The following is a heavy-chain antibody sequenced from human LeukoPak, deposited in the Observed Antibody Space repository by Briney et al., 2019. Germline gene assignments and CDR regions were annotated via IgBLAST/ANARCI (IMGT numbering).Heavy chain of an antibody. J-gene: IGHJ5*02. CDR3: ARAYDSSGYTDPPSNWFDP. CDR2: IYYSGST. CDR1: GGSISSSCYY. Sequence: SETLSLTCTVSGGSISSSCYYWGWIRQPPGKGLEWIGSIYYSGSTYYNPSLKSRVTISVDTSKNQFSLKLSSVTAADTAVYYCARAYDSSGYTDPPSNWFDPWGQGTLVTVSS. D-gene: IGHD3-22*01. V-gene: IGHV4-39*01.